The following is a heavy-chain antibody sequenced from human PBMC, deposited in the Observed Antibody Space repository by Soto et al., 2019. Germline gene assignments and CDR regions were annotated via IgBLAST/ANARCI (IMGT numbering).Heavy chain of an antibody. D-gene: IGHD6-13*01. Sequence: GESLKISCKGSGYSFTSYWIGWVRQMPGKGLEWMGIIYPGDSDTRYSPSFQGQVTISADKSISTAYLQWSSLKASDTAMYFGARSSAAGKYYYGMDGRDQGSTVTVAS. V-gene: IGHV5-51*01. J-gene: IGHJ6*02. CDR3: ARSSAAGKYYYGMDG. CDR1: GYSFTSYW. CDR2: IYPGDSDT.